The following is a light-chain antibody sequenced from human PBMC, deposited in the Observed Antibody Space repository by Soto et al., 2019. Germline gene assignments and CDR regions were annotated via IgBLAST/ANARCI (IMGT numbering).Light chain of an antibody. J-gene: IGKJ2*01. CDR3: QQGHNWPLT. V-gene: IGKV3-15*01. Sequence: EIVMTQSRATLSVSPGERATLSCRASQSISTELAWYQQKPGQPPRLLIYSASTRATGVPARFTGSGSGSEVTLTISGLQSEDFAVYYCQQGHNWPLTFGQGTRLEI. CDR2: SAS. CDR1: QSISTE.